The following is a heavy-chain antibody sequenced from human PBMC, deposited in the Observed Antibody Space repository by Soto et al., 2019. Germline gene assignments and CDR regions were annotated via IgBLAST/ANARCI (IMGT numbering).Heavy chain of an antibody. J-gene: IGHJ3*02. CDR2: INSAGSII. Sequence: EVQLVQSGGALVQPGGSLRLSCAASGFTPSRLSMNWVRQAPGKGLEWISYINSAGSIIYYADSVKGRFTISRDNAKNSLYLQMNSLRAEDTAVYYCATGTDFVWLDNPNHALDIRGQGTMVTVSS. V-gene: IGHV3-48*01. CDR3: ATGTDFVWLDNPNHALDI. D-gene: IGHD3-9*01. CDR1: GFTPSRLS.